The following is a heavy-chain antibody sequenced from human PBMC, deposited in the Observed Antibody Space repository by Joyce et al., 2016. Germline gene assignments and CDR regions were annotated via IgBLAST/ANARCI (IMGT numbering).Heavy chain of an antibody. CDR2: IYSGGST. J-gene: IGHJ4*02. Sequence: EVQLVESGGGLVQPGGSLRLSCAASGFTVSSNYMTWVRQATGKGLEWVSVIYSGGSTYYADSVKGRFTISRHNSKNTLYLQMNSLRAEDTAVYYCARVSGNEFDYWGQGTLVTVSS. D-gene: IGHD1-26*01. V-gene: IGHV3-53*04. CDR1: GFTVSSNY. CDR3: ARVSGNEFDY.